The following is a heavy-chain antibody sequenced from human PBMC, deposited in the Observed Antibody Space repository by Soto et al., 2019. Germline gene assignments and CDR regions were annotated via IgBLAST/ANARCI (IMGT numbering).Heavy chain of an antibody. J-gene: IGHJ5*02. CDR1: GFTFSSYS. Sequence: GGSLRLSCAASGFTFSSYSMNWVRQAPEKGLEWVSYISSSSSTIYYADSVKGRFTISRDNAKNSLYLQMNSLRAEDTAVYYCSREADYVNWFDPWGQGTLVTVSS. V-gene: IGHV3-48*01. CDR3: SREADYVNWFDP. D-gene: IGHD4-17*01. CDR2: ISSSSSTI.